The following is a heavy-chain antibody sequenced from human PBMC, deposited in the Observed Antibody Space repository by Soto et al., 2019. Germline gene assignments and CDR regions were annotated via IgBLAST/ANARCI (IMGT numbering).Heavy chain of an antibody. J-gene: IGHJ4*02. D-gene: IGHD2-15*01. CDR2: ISAYNGNT. Sequence: ASVKVSCKASGYTFTSYGISWVRQAPGQGLEWMGWISAYNGNTNYAQKLQGRVTMTTDTSTSTAYMELRSLRSDDTAVYYCARAPGYCSGGSCYTAWVYFDYWGQGTLVTVSS. CDR3: ARAPGYCSGGSCYTAWVYFDY. CDR1: GYTFTSYG. V-gene: IGHV1-18*01.